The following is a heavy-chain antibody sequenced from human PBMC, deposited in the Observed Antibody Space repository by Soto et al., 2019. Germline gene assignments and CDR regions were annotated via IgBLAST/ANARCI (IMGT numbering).Heavy chain of an antibody. V-gene: IGHV3-73*01. CDR2: IRSKANSYAT. Sequence: GGSLRLSCAASGFTFSGSAMHCVRQASGKGLEWVGRIRSKANSYATAYAASVKGRFTISRDDSKNTAYLQMNSLKTEDTAVYYCTRHNSYQLPQSDVWGKGTTVTVSS. CDR1: GFTFSGSA. D-gene: IGHD2-2*01. CDR3: TRHNSYQLPQSDV. J-gene: IGHJ6*04.